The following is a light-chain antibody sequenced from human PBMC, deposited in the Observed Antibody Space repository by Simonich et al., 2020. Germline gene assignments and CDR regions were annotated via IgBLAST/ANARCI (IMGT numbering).Light chain of an antibody. Sequence: DIVMTQSPDSLAVSLGERATINCKSSPCVLYSSNNKNYLAWYQQKPGQPPKLLIYWASTRESGVPDRFSGSGSGTDFTLTISSLQAEDVAVYYCQQYYSTPFTFGPGTKVDIK. V-gene: IGKV4-1*01. CDR3: QQYYSTPFT. J-gene: IGKJ3*01. CDR1: PCVLYSSNNKNY. CDR2: WAS.